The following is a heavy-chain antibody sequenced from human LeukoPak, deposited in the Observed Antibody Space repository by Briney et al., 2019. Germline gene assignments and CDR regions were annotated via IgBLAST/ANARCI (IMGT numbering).Heavy chain of an antibody. CDR1: GFTFSNAW. CDR3: TREAVTANGYFDY. V-gene: IGHV3-15*01. Sequence: GGSLRLSCAASGFTFSNAWMTWVRQAPGKGLEWVGRIKSKTDGGTTDYAAPVKGRFTISRDDSKNTLYLQMNSLKTEDTAVYYCTREAVTANGYFDYWGQGTLVAVSS. D-gene: IGHD2-21*02. J-gene: IGHJ4*02. CDR2: IKSKTDGGTT.